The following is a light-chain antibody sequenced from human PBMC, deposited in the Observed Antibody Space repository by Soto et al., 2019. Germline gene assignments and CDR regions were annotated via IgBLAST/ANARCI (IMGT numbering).Light chain of an antibody. CDR1: SSNIGSNT. Sequence: QSVLTQPPSASGTPGQRVTISCSGGSSNIGSNTVNWYQQLPGTAPNLLIYSNNQRPSGVPDRFFGSKSGTSASLAISGLQSEDEADYYCAAWDDTLNGVVFGGGTKLTVL. J-gene: IGLJ2*01. CDR3: AAWDDTLNGVV. CDR2: SNN. V-gene: IGLV1-44*01.